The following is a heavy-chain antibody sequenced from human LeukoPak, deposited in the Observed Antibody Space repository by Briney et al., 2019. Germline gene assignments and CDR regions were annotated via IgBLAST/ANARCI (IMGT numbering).Heavy chain of an antibody. CDR2: ISPDRGDT. V-gene: IGHV1-2*06. CDR3: ARDPRIAVEFDY. D-gene: IGHD6-19*01. J-gene: IGHJ4*02. CDR1: GYTFTAYN. Sequence: ASVKVSCRTSGYTFTAYNIHWVRQAPGQGLEWLARISPDRGDTIYAETFQGRVTMTRDTSISTAYMELSRLRSDDTAVYYCARDPRIAVEFDYWGQGTLVTVSS.